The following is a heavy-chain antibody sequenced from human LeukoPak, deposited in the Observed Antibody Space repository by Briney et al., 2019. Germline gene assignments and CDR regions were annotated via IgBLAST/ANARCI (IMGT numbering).Heavy chain of an antibody. CDR2: IYSSGRV. CDR1: GASIKSYL. CDR3: AALHYFGHGATRT. Sequence: SETLSHTCSVSGASIKSYLWSWIRQSAGKGLEWIGRIYSSGRVDHNPSLENRVSMSVDTSRNELLLELDSVTAADTGVYYCAALHYFGHGATRTWGQGTLVTVSS. D-gene: IGHD2/OR15-2a*01. V-gene: IGHV4-4*07. J-gene: IGHJ4*02.